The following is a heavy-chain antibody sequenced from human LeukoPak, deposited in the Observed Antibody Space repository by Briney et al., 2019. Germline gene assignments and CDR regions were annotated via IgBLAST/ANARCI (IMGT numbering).Heavy chain of an antibody. CDR2: IKEDGSAK. V-gene: IGHV3-7*01. J-gene: IGHJ3*02. CDR1: GFTFSSYW. CDR3: ARDHAYAFDI. Sequence: PGGSLRLSCAASGFTFSSYWMNWVRQAPGMGLELVANIKEDGSAKYYVDSVKGRFTVSRDNAKNSLYLQMNSLRAEDTAVYYCARDHAYAFDIWGQGTMVTVSS. D-gene: IGHD2-2*01.